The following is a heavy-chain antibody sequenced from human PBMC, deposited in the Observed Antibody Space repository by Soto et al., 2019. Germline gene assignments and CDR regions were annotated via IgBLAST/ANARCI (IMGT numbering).Heavy chain of an antibody. J-gene: IGHJ6*03. Sequence: TLSLTCTVSGGSISSGGYYWSWIRQHPGKGLEWIGYIYYSGSTYYNPSLKSRVTISVDTSKNQFSLKLSSVTAADTAVYYCARGAALLRYFDWLLPKYYYYMDVWGKGTTVTVSS. V-gene: IGHV4-31*03. D-gene: IGHD3-9*01. CDR1: GGSISSGGYY. CDR2: IYYSGST. CDR3: ARGAALLRYFDWLLPKYYYYMDV.